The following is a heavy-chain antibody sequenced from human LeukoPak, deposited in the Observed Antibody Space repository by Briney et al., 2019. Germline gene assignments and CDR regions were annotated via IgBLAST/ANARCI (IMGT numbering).Heavy chain of an antibody. J-gene: IGHJ6*03. V-gene: IGHV3-49*04. CDR1: GFTFGYYT. CDR2: IRSKAYGGTT. D-gene: IGHD2-2*01. Sequence: PPGGSLRLSCTASGFTFGYYTMSWVRQAPGKGLEWVGFIRSKAYGGTTEYAASVKGRFTISRDDSKSIAYLQMNSLKTEDTAVYYCTRAGLGYCSSTSCPNYYYYMDVWGKGTTVTVSS. CDR3: TRAGLGYCSSTSCPNYYYYMDV.